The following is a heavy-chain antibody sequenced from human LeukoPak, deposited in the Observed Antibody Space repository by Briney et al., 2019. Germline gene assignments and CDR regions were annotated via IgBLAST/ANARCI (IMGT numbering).Heavy chain of an antibody. Sequence: SVKVSCKASGYTFTSYGISWVRQAPGQGLEWMGGIIPIFGTANYAQKFQGRVTITTDESTSTAYMELSSLRSEDTAVYYCATNPHYYDSSGYYMGFAFDIWGQGTMVTVSS. D-gene: IGHD3-22*01. J-gene: IGHJ3*02. CDR1: GYTFTSYG. V-gene: IGHV1-69*05. CDR2: IIPIFGTA. CDR3: ATNPHYYDSSGYYMGFAFDI.